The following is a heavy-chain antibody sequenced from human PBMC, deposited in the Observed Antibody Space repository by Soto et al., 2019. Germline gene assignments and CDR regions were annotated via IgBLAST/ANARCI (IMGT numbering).Heavy chain of an antibody. J-gene: IGHJ6*02. V-gene: IGHV3-30-3*01. CDR1: GFTFSSYA. CDR2: ISYDGSNK. CDR3: AKGHTNENGHYSYYGMDV. D-gene: IGHD2-8*01. Sequence: GGSLRLSCAASGFTFSSYAMHWVRQAPGKGLEWVAVISYDGSNKYYADSVKGRFTISRDNSKNSVYLQVNSLRADDTAVYYCAKGHTNENGHYSYYGMDVWGQGTTVTAP.